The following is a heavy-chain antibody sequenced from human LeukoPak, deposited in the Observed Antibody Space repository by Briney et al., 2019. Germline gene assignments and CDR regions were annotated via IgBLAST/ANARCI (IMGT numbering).Heavy chain of an antibody. J-gene: IGHJ4*02. Sequence: ERSLRLSCAASAFTFSSYAMHWVRQAPGKGLEWVAVISYDGSNKYYADSVKGRFTISRDNSKNTLYLQMNSLRAEDTAVYYCARDSPYGDYVPYFDYWGQGTLVTVSS. V-gene: IGHV3-30-3*01. D-gene: IGHD4-17*01. CDR2: ISYDGSNK. CDR3: ARDSPYGDYVPYFDY. CDR1: AFTFSSYA.